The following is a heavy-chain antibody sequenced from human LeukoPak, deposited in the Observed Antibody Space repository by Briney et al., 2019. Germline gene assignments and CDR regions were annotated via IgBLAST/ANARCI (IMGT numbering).Heavy chain of an antibody. CDR1: GGSISSSSYY. D-gene: IGHD6-19*01. CDR2: IYYSGST. Sequence: SETLSLTCTVSGGSISSSSYYWGWIRRTPGKGLEWIGSIYYSGSTYYNPSLKSRVTISVDTSKNQFSLKLSSVTATDTAVYYCARTDSKSYSSGWYNYWGQGTLVTVSS. CDR3: ARTDSKSYSSGWYNY. J-gene: IGHJ4*02. V-gene: IGHV4-39*01.